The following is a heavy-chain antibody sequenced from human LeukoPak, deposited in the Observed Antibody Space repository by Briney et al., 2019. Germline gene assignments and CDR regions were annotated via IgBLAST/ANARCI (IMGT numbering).Heavy chain of an antibody. V-gene: IGHV1-3*01. J-gene: IGHJ4*02. CDR2: INADNGDT. CDR1: GSTFRSYS. Sequence: GASVKVSCKMSGSTFRSYSLHWVRQAPGHRLEWMGWINADNGDTNFSQEFQGRVTITRDTSASTAYMEVSGLRSEDTAVYYCARQGLGHKFYIDYWGQGTLVIVSS. D-gene: IGHD3/OR15-3a*01. CDR3: ARQGLGHKFYIDY.